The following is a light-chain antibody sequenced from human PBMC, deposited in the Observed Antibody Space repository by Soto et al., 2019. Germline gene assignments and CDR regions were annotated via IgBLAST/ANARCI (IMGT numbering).Light chain of an antibody. J-gene: IGKJ1*01. CDR3: QQYGSSSWT. Sequence: EIVLTQSTGTLSLSPGERATLSCMASQSVSSNYLAWYQQKPGQAPRLLIYGASSRATGIPDRFSGSGSGTDFTLTISRLEPEDFAVYYCQQYGSSSWTFGQGTKVDVK. V-gene: IGKV3-20*01. CDR2: GAS. CDR1: QSVSSNY.